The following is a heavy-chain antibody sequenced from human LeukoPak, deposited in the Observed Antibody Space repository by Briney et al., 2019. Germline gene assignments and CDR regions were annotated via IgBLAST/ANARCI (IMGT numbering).Heavy chain of an antibody. CDR3: AKGVLSRTSYDSSGSFDY. J-gene: IGHJ4*02. CDR2: ISGSGGST. D-gene: IGHD3-22*01. V-gene: IGHV3-23*01. Sequence: GGSLRLSCAASGFTFSSDAMSWVRQAPGKGLEWVSAISGSGGSTYYADSVKGRFTISRDNSKNTLYLQMNSLRAQDTAVYYCAKGVLSRTSYDSSGSFDYWGQGTLVTVSS. CDR1: GFTFSSDA.